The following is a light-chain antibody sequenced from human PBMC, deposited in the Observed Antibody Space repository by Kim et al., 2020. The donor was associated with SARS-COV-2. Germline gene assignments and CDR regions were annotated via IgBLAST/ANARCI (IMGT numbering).Light chain of an antibody. V-gene: IGLV1-51*01. CDR1: SSNVGNNY. J-gene: IGLJ2*01. Sequence: GAKATISCSGSSSNVGNNYVSWYQRLPGTAPKLLIYDNNKQPSGIPDRFSGSKSGTSATLGITELQTGDEAVYYCGTWDSRLSAVVFGGGTQLTVL. CDR3: GTWDSRLSAVV. CDR2: DNN.